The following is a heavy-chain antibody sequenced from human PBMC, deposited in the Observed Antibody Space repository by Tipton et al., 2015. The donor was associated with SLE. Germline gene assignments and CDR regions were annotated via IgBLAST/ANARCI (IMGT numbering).Heavy chain of an antibody. CDR2: VYYSGKT. CDR1: GGSISSSSFP. D-gene: IGHD3-10*01. J-gene: IGHJ6*02. Sequence: TLSLTCTVSGGSISSSSFPWAWIRQAPGKGLEWIGSVYYSGKTDYNPYLLCRVSISEDTSKNQFSLELMSATAADTAVYYCATADSFGSGQGLDVWGQGTTVTVSS. V-gene: IGHV4-39*07. CDR3: ATADSFGSGQGLDV.